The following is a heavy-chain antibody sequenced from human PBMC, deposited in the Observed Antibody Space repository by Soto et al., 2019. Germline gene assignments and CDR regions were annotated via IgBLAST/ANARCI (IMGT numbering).Heavy chain of an antibody. Sequence: GGSLRLSCAASGFTFSSYAMSWVRQAPGKGLEWVSAISGSGGSTYYADSVKGRFTISRDNSKNTLYLQMNSLRAEDTAVYYCAKGGLGGTVTTPFDYWGQGTLVTVSS. CDR1: GFTFSSYA. CDR3: AKGGLGGTVTTPFDY. CDR2: ISGSGGST. J-gene: IGHJ4*02. D-gene: IGHD4-17*01. V-gene: IGHV3-23*01.